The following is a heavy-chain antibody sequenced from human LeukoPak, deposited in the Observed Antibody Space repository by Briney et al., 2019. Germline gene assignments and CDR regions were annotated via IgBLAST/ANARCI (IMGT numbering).Heavy chain of an antibody. V-gene: IGHV4-30-2*01. J-gene: IGHJ4*02. CDR2: IYHSGSA. Sequence: PSQTLSLTCAVSGGSISSGGYSWSWIRQPPGKGLEWIGYIYHSGSAYYNPSLKSRVTISVDRSKNQFSLKLSSVTAADTAVYYCARESVVRGMGFDYWGQGTLVTVSS. CDR1: GGSISSGGYS. CDR3: ARESVVRGMGFDY. D-gene: IGHD3-10*01.